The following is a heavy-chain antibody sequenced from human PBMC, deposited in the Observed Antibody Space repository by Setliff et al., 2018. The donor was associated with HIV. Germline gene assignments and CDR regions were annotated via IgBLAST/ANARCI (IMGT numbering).Heavy chain of an antibody. D-gene: IGHD2-2*01. CDR2: IYTSGST. CDR3: ARRAVQDGSITSSNWFDP. CDR1: GDSISTSS. Sequence: KASETLSLTCTVSGDSISTSSWNWIRQPPGKGLEWIGYIYTSGSTNYNPSLKSRVTISADSSKHQFSLNLNSVTAADTAVYYCARRAVQDGSITSSNWFDPWGQEILVTVSS. V-gene: IGHV4-4*09. J-gene: IGHJ5*02.